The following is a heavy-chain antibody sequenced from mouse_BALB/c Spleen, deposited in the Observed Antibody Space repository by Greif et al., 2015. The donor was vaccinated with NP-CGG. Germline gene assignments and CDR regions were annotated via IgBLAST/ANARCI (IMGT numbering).Heavy chain of an antibody. CDR2: INPSTGYT. V-gene: IGHV1-7*01. CDR1: GYTFTSYW. CDR3: AGYYYAMDY. J-gene: IGHJ4*01. Sequence: QVQLQQPGAELAKPGASVKMSCKASGYTFTSYWMHWVKQRPGQGLEWIGYINPSTGYTEYNQKFKDKATLTADKSSSTAYMQLSSLTSEDSAVYYCAGYYYAMDYWGQGTSVTVSS.